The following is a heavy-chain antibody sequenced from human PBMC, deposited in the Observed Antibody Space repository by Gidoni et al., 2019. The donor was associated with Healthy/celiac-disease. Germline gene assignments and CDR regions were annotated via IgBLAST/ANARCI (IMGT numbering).Heavy chain of an antibody. D-gene: IGHD3-10*01. CDR3: AKDRGGSPYY. Sequence: FTISRDNSKNTLYLQMNSLRAEDTAVYYCAKDRGGSPYYWGQGTLVTVSS. V-gene: IGHV3-23*01. J-gene: IGHJ4*02.